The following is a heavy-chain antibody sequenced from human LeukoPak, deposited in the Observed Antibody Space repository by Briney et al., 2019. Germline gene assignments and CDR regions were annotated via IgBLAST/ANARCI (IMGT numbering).Heavy chain of an antibody. J-gene: IGHJ4*02. CDR3: ATAGVVVAATLDY. CDR2: FDPEDGET. V-gene: IGHV1-24*01. D-gene: IGHD2-15*01. Sequence: ASVTVSFTVSGYTLTELSMHWVRQAPGKGLAWMGGFDPEDGETIYAQKFQGRVTMTEDTSTDTAYMELSSLRSEDTAVYYCATAGVVVAATLDYWGQGTLVTVSS. CDR1: GYTLTELS.